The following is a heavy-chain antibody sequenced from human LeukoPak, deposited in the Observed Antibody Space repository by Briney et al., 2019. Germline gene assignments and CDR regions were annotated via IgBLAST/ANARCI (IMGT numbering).Heavy chain of an antibody. Sequence: SETLSLTCTVSGGSIRSSYYYWGWIRQPPGKGLEWIGSIYDSGSTYYNPSLKSRVTISVDTSKNQFSLKLTSVTAADTAVYYCARDGFLGGNYYYYGMDVWGQGTTVTVSS. CDR2: IYDSGST. J-gene: IGHJ6*02. D-gene: IGHD2-2*03. V-gene: IGHV4-39*02. CDR1: GGSIRSSYYY. CDR3: ARDGFLGGNYYYYGMDV.